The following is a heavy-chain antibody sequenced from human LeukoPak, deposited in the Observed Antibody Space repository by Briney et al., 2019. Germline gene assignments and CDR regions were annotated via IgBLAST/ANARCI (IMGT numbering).Heavy chain of an antibody. V-gene: IGHV1-8*03. Sequence: AASVKVSCKASGYTFTSYDINWVRQATGQGLEWMGWMNPNSGNTGYAQKFQGRVTITRNTSISTAYMELSSLRSEDTAVYYCARPLHSRSTAMVVFDYWGQGTLVTVSS. CDR3: ARPLHSRSTAMVVFDY. D-gene: IGHD5-18*01. J-gene: IGHJ4*02. CDR1: GYTFTSYD. CDR2: MNPNSGNT.